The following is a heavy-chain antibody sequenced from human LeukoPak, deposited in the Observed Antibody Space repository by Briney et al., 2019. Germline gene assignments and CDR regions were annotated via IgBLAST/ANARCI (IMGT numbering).Heavy chain of an antibody. J-gene: IGHJ4*02. CDR2: IYYSGST. V-gene: IGHV4-59*01. CDR1: GGSISSYY. CDR3: ARGAGWYNY. Sequence: SETLSLTCTVSGGSISSYYWSWLRQPPGKGLEWIGYIYYSGSTNYNPSLKSRVTISVDTSKKEFSLKLSSVTAADTAVYYCARGAGWYNYWGQGILVTVSS. D-gene: IGHD6-19*01.